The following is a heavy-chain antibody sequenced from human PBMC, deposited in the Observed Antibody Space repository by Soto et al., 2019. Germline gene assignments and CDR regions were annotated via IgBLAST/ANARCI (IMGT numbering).Heavy chain of an antibody. V-gene: IGHV4-59*08. CDR1: GGSISNYY. CDR3: ARQKLRYCGGDCYSRWFDP. D-gene: IGHD2-21*02. CDR2: IYYSGST. J-gene: IGHJ5*02. Sequence: SETMPLTCTVSGGSISNYYWSWIRQPPGKGLEWIGYIYYSGSTNYNPSLKSRVTISVDTSKNQFSLKLSSVTAADTAVYYCARQKLRYCGGDCYSRWFDPWCQGTLVTV.